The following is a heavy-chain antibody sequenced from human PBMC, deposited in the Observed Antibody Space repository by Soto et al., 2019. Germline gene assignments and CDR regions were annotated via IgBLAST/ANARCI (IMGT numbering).Heavy chain of an antibody. CDR3: AKDRGSGGSGRYFATVSWFDP. Sequence: EVQLLESGGGLVQPGGSLRLSCAASGFTFSSYAMSWVRQAPGKGLEWVSAISGSGGSTYYADSVKGRCTISRDNSRNTLYLQMSSLRAEDTSVYYCAKDRGSGGSGRYFATVSWFDPWGQGTLVTVSS. V-gene: IGHV3-23*01. CDR2: ISGSGGST. J-gene: IGHJ5*02. D-gene: IGHD3-10*01. CDR1: GFTFSSYA.